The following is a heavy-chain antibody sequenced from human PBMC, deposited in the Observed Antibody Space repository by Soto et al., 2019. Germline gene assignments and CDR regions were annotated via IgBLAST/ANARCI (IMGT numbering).Heavy chain of an antibody. J-gene: IGHJ4*02. CDR3: GVLKTAAHWAATFDD. CDR2: IYPGDADT. V-gene: IGHV5-51*01. CDR1: GYKFSNYW. D-gene: IGHD2-2*01. Sequence: GESLKISCQGSGYKFSNYWLAWVRQKPGKGLEWIGLIYPGDADTKYSPSFQGHVTISADKSSNSAFLQWGSLRPSDTAIYYCGVLKTAAHWAATFDDWGQGTLVTVSS.